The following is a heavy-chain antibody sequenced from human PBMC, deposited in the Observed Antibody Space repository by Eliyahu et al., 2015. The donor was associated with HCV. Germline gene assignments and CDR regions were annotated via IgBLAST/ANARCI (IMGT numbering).Heavy chain of an antibody. CDR2: SGNKANSHTT. J-gene: IGHJ5*02. V-gene: IGHV3-72*01. CDR3: VREFREILWKWFDP. CDR1: GXXSSDHY. D-gene: IGHD3-10*01. Sequence: EVEVVESGGGLVQPGGSLRLSCVASGXXSSDHYMDWVRXAPGKGXEWVGRSGNKANSHTTEYAASVKGRFTISRDDSKNSLYLQMNSLTTEDTAVYYCVREFREILWKWFDPWGQGTLVTVSS.